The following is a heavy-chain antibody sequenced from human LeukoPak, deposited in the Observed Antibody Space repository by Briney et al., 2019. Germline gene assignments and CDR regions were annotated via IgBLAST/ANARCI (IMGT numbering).Heavy chain of an antibody. D-gene: IGHD5-18*01. CDR2: VGGSGAST. Sequence: GGSLRLSCAASGFTFGSYAMSWVRQVPGKGLEWVSAVGGSGASTYYTDSVKGRFTISRDNSKNTLYLQMNSLRAEDTAIYYCAKRGRTAMGTPFDYWGQGTLVTVSS. J-gene: IGHJ4*02. CDR1: GFTFGSYA. V-gene: IGHV3-23*01. CDR3: AKRGRTAMGTPFDY.